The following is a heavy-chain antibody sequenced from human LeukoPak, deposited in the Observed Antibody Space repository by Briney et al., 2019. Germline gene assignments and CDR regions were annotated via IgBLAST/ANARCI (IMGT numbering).Heavy chain of an antibody. CDR1: GGTFSSYA. Sequence: GASVKVSCKASGGTFSSYAISWVRQAPGQGLEWMGGIIPIFGTANYAQKFQGRVTITADESTSTAYMELSSLRSEDTAVYYCARGAGTLGWSNWFDPWGQGTLVTVSS. J-gene: IGHJ5*02. V-gene: IGHV1-69*13. D-gene: IGHD6-19*01. CDR3: ARGAGTLGWSNWFDP. CDR2: IIPIFGTA.